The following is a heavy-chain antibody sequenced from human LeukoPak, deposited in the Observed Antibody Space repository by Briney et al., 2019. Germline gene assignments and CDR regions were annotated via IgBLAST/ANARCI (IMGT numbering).Heavy chain of an antibody. CDR2: IKSKADGRTT. CDR3: TTGFPNYGDYRGYFQH. V-gene: IGHV3-15*01. Sequence: GGSLRLSCAASGFTFTNAWTSWVRQAPGKGLEWVGRIKSKADGRTTDCAAPVKGRFTISGDDSKNTLYLQMNNLKTEDTAVYYCTTGFPNYGDYRGYFQHWGQGTLVTVAS. D-gene: IGHD4-17*01. J-gene: IGHJ1*01. CDR1: GFTFTNAW.